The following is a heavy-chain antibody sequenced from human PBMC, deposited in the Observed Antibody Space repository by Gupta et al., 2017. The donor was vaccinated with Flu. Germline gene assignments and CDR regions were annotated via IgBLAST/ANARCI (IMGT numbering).Heavy chain of an antibody. J-gene: IGHJ4*01. V-gene: IGHV3-21*01. CDR1: FSSDS. Sequence: FSSDSMNWVRQAPGKGLEWVSSIDASSNQIYVADRVRGRLTISRDNAKKSLYLQMNRLRVEDTAVYDCARGAITDRPGFNYWGQGALVTVSS. CDR2: IDASSNQI. D-gene: IGHD5-12*01. CDR3: ARGAITDRPGFNY.